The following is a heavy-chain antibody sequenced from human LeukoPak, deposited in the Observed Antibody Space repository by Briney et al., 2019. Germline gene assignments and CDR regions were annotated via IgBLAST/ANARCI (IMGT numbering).Heavy chain of an antibody. CDR3: AKGSRGSCRGAYCYSFDN. D-gene: IGHD2-21*02. J-gene: IGHJ4*02. Sequence: GGSLRLSCAASGFSFSTYAMSWVRHIPGKGLEWVSAISGSDPGTYYADSVKGRFTISRVNSRNTLYLQMNRLRVEDPAVYYCAKGSRGSCRGAYCYSFDNWGQGAVVTVSS. CDR2: ISGSDPGT. CDR1: GFSFSTYA. V-gene: IGHV3-23*01.